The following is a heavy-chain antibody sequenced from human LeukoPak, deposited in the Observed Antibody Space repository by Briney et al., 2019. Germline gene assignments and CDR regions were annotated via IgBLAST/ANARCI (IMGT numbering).Heavy chain of an antibody. D-gene: IGHD2-2*01. Sequence: ASVQVSCKTSGYSFTTYGVSWVRQAPGQGLPWMGWVSGYTGNTNYAERFQGRVTMTTDTSTSTVYLELTSLRSDDTAVYYCARGEVSASLYYFDFWDQGTLVTVS. CDR1: GYSFTTYG. J-gene: IGHJ4*02. CDR2: VSGYTGNT. CDR3: ARGEVSASLYYFDF. V-gene: IGHV1-18*01.